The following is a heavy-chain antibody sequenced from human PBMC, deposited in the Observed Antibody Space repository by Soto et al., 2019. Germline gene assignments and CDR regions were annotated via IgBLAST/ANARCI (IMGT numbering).Heavy chain of an antibody. CDR2: IKSKTDGGTT. D-gene: IGHD2-15*01. V-gene: IGHV3-15*01. Sequence: EVQLVESGGGLVKPGGSLRLSCAASGFTFSNAWMSWVRQAPGKGLEWVGRIKSKTDGGTTDYAAPVKGRFTISRDDSKNTLYLQMNSLKTEDTAVYYCTTALFCSGGSCYSGTWFDPWGQGTLVTVSS. CDR3: TTALFCSGGSCYSGTWFDP. J-gene: IGHJ5*02. CDR1: GFTFSNAW.